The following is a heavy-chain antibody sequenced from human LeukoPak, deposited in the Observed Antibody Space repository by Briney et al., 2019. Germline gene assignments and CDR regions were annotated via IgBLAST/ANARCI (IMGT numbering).Heavy chain of an antibody. CDR3: AREMGVGPTAIPTVDS. V-gene: IGHV1-2*02. CDR2: IEPKSGGT. D-gene: IGHD2-2*02. Sequence: GASVKVSRTASGYTFTGHFMHWVRQAPGQGLEWMGWIEPKSGGTHYGHKFQGRVTMTRDTSMSTAYMELSRLKADDTAVYYCAREMGVGPTAIPTVDSWGQGTLVTVSS. J-gene: IGHJ4*02. CDR1: GYTFTGHF.